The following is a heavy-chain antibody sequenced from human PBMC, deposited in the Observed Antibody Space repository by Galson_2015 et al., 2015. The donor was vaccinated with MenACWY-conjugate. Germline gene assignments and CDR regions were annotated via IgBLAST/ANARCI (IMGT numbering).Heavy chain of an antibody. Sequence: QSGAEVKKPGESLKISCKGSGYSFNTYWIGWVRQMPGKGLEWMGIIYPGDSNTRYSPSFQGQVTISADTSISNAYLQWNSLQASDTAMYYCVRQGTTLTRWVDFWGQGTLVTVSS. J-gene: IGHJ4*02. D-gene: IGHD4-17*01. CDR2: IYPGDSNT. CDR3: VRQGTTLTRWVDF. V-gene: IGHV5-51*01. CDR1: GYSFNTYW.